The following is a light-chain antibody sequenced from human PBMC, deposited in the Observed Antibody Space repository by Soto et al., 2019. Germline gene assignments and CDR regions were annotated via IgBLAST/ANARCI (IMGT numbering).Light chain of an antibody. CDR1: QNISPW. V-gene: IGKV1-5*01. Sequence: DIQMTQSPSTLSASVGDRVTIACRASQNISPWLAWYQQKPGKAPKLLIYGASSLEGGVPSRFSGSGSGTDFTLTINSLQPDDFATYYCQQYSNSVTFGQGTKVDIK. J-gene: IGKJ1*01. CDR2: GAS. CDR3: QQYSNSVT.